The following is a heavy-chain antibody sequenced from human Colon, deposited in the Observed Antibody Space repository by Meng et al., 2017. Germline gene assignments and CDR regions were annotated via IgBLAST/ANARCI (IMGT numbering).Heavy chain of an antibody. CDR3: VRDENISLGKLFGDY. CDR2: IIPNSGDT. V-gene: IGHV1-2*06. Sequence: QVQLVQSGAEVKKPESSVKVSCNTSGGTFSDYAISWVRQAPGPGLEWLGHIIPNSGDTLYAPKFQGRVSMTRDTSISTVYMELSGLRSDDTAVYYCVRDENISLGKLFGDYWGQGTLVTVSS. J-gene: IGHJ4*02. CDR1: GGTFSDYA. D-gene: IGHD2-21*01.